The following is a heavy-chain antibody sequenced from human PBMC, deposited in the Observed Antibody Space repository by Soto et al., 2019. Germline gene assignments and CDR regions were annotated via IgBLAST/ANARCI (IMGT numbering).Heavy chain of an antibody. Sequence: PSETLSLTCTVSGGPVSSGSYYWGWIRQPPGKGLEWIGYIYYSGSTNYNPSLKSRVTISVDASKNQFSLKLSSVTAADTAVYNCARLTVAIAIILHFDHWGQGTQVTVPS. J-gene: IGHJ4*02. CDR2: IYYSGST. CDR1: GGPVSSGSYY. V-gene: IGHV4-61*01. D-gene: IGHD2-21*01. CDR3: ARLTVAIAIILHFDH.